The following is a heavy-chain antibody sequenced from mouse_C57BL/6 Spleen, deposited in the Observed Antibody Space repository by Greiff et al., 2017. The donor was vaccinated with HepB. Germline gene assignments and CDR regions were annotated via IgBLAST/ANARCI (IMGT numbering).Heavy chain of an antibody. V-gene: IGHV1-26*01. CDR1: GYTFTDYY. Sequence: EVQLQQSGPELVKPGASVKISCKASGYTFTDYYMNWVKQSHGKSLEWIGDINPNNGGTSYNQKFKGKATLTVDKSSSTAYMELRSLTSEDSAVYYCARGVLLRYFAYWGQGTLVTVSA. CDR3: ARGVLLRYFAY. CDR2: INPNNGGT. D-gene: IGHD1-1*01. J-gene: IGHJ3*01.